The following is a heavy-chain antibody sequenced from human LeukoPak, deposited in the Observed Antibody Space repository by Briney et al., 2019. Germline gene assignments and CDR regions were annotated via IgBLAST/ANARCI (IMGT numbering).Heavy chain of an antibody. CDR3: ARANYYDKRSADY. V-gene: IGHV4-39*07. Sequence: PSETLSLTCTVSGGSISSSSYYWGWIRQPPGKGLEWIGYIYHSGSTYYNPSLKSRVTISVDRSKNQFSLKLSSVTAADTVVYYCARANYYDKRSADYWGQGTLVTVSS. J-gene: IGHJ4*02. D-gene: IGHD3-22*01. CDR1: GGSISSSSYY. CDR2: IYHSGST.